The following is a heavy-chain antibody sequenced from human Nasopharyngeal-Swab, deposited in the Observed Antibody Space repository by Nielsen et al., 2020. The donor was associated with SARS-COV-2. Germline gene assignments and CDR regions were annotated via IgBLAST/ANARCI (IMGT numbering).Heavy chain of an antibody. V-gene: IGHV3-11*04. J-gene: IGHJ3*02. D-gene: IGHD2-2*01. CDR2: ISSSGSTI. Sequence: GESLKISCAASGFTFSYYYMSWSRQAPGKGQEWVSYISSSGSTIYYADSVKGLITIARDNAKNSLYLQMNSLRAEDTAVYYCARVEQGGYYSSSSCYAFDIWGQGTMVTVSS. CDR1: GFTFSYYY. CDR3: ARVEQGGYYSSSSCYAFDI.